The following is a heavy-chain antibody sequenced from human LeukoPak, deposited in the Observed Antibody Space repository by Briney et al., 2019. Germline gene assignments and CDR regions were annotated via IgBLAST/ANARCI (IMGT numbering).Heavy chain of an antibody. CDR2: INQDGSDK. CDR1: GFTFRSYW. D-gene: IGHD3-22*01. J-gene: IGHJ4*02. CDR3: ARDLGDTSGYYFDN. Sequence: GGSLRLSCAASGFTFRSYWMSWVRQAPGMGLEWVANINQDGSDKLYVDSVKGRFTISRDNAKNSQFLQMNSLRADDTAAYYCARDLGDTSGYYFDNWGQGTLVTVSS. V-gene: IGHV3-7*01.